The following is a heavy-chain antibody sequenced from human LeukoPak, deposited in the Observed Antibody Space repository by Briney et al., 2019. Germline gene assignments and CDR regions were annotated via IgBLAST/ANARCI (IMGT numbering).Heavy chain of an antibody. V-gene: IGHV4-39*01. J-gene: IGHJ4*02. CDR2: IYYSGST. D-gene: IGHD3-10*01. CDR3: ARDILLWFGELLRYFDY. CDR1: GGSFSTFY. Sequence: PSETLSLTCAVYGGSFSTFYWNWIRQPPGKGLEWIGSIYYSGSTYYNPSLKSRVTISVDTSKNQFSLKLSSVTAADTAVYYCARDILLWFGELLRYFDYWGQGTLVTVSS.